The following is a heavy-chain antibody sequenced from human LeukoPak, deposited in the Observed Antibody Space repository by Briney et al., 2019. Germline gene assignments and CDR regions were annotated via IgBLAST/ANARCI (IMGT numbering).Heavy chain of an antibody. D-gene: IGHD3-10*01. CDR2: ISYDGSNK. Sequence: GRSLRLSCAASGFTFSSYAMHWVRQAPGKGLEGVAVISYDGSNKYYADSVKGRFTISRDNSKNTLYLQMNSLRAEDAAVYYCARDRGGLEVRGVIKNYFDYWGQGTLVTVSS. CDR3: ARDRGGLEVRGVIKNYFDY. CDR1: GFTFSSYA. V-gene: IGHV3-30*04. J-gene: IGHJ4*02.